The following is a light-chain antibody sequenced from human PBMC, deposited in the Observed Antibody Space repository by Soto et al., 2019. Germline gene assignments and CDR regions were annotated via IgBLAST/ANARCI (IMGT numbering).Light chain of an antibody. CDR1: QDITTY. Sequence: DIQLTQSPPSLSASVGDRVTFACQASQDITTYLNWYQQKPGKAPKLLIFDASSLKTGVPSRFSGSGSGTHFTFVISTLQPEDVAMYYCQQFDNFPITFGQGTQREIK. V-gene: IGKV1-33*01. CDR2: DAS. CDR3: QQFDNFPIT. J-gene: IGKJ5*01.